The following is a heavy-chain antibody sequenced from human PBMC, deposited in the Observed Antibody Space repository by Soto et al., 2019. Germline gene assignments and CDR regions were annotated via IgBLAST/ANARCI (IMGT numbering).Heavy chain of an antibody. CDR3: AKDRALENQTPYGMDG. D-gene: IGHD3-10*01. CDR1: PVTVYNFAA. CDR2: ISGRGDHK. V-gene: IGHV3-23*01. J-gene: IGHJ6*02. Sequence: EMQLLESGGGLGQPGGSLRLSCVASPVTVYNFAAMTWVRQAPESGLEGVSTISGRGDHKFYADSVKGRFTISRDNAKNRVYLQMDGLRVEDTAVYYCAKDRALENQTPYGMDGWGQGTTVTV.